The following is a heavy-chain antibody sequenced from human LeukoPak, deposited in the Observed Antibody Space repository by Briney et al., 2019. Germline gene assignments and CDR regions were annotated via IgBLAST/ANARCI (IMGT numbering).Heavy chain of an antibody. V-gene: IGHV4-59*01. J-gene: IGHJ3*02. CDR3: ARDGFWGHAFDI. CDR2: IYYSGGT. D-gene: IGHD7-27*01. Sequence: SETLSLTCTDSGGSISSYYWSWVGQPPGKGREGIGYIYYSGGTNYNPSLKSRVTISVDTSKNQFSLKLSSVTAADTAVYYCARDGFWGHAFDIWGQGTMVTVSS. CDR1: GGSISSYY.